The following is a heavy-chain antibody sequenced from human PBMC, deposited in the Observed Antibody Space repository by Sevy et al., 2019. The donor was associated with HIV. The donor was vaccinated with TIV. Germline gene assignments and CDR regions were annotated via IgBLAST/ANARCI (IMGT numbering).Heavy chain of an antibody. J-gene: IGHJ5*02. D-gene: IGHD3-22*01. CDR1: GFSLSTSGVG. Sequence: SGPTLVKPTQTLTLTCTFSGFSLSTSGVGVGWIRQPPGKALEWLALIYWNDDKRYSPSLKSRLTITKDTSKNQVVLTMTNMDPVDTATYYCAHRPYGTYYYDSSGYYRAFFNNWFDPWGQGTLVTVSS. CDR2: IYWNDDK. V-gene: IGHV2-5*01. CDR3: AHRPYGTYYYDSSGYYRAFFNNWFDP.